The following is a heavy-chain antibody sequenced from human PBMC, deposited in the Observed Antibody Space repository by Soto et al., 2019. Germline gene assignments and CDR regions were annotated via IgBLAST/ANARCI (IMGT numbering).Heavy chain of an antibody. Sequence: SETLSLTCTVSGGSISSGDYYWSWLRQPPGKGLEWIGYIFYSGSTYYNPSLKSRVTISVDTSKNQFSLKLSSVTAADTAVYYCARRGFYGYAFDIWGQGTMVTVSS. J-gene: IGHJ3*02. CDR3: ARRGFYGYAFDI. CDR1: GGSISSGDYY. V-gene: IGHV4-61*08. CDR2: IFYSGST. D-gene: IGHD3-10*01.